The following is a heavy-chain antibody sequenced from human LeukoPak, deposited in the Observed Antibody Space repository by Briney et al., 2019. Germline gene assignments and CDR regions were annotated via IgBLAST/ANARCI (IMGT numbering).Heavy chain of an antibody. V-gene: IGHV4-61*01. Sequence: SETLSLTCTVSGGSISSGSYYWSWIRQPPGKGLEWIGYIYYSGSTNYNPSLKSRVTISVDTSKNQFSLKLSSVTAADTAVYYCARQFGRKDSGSIDYWGQGTLVTVSS. CDR3: ARQFGRKDSGSIDY. CDR1: GGSISSGSYY. CDR2: IYYSGST. D-gene: IGHD6-19*01. J-gene: IGHJ4*02.